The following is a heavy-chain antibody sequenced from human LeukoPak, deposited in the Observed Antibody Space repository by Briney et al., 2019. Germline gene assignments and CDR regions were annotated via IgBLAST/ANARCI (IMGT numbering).Heavy chain of an antibody. CDR1: GFTFSSYS. CDR2: ISSSSSYI. D-gene: IGHD2-15*01. Sequence: GGSLRLSCAASGFTFSSYSMNWVRQAPGKGLEWASSISSSSSYIYYADSVKGRFTISRDNAKNSLYLQMNSLRAEDTAVYYCARASLVAHYYYYYMDVWGKGTTVTVSS. CDR3: ARASLVAHYYYYYMDV. J-gene: IGHJ6*03. V-gene: IGHV3-21*01.